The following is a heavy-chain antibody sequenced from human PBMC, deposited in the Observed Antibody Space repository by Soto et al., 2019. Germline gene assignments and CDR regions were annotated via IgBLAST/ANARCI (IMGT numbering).Heavy chain of an antibody. CDR1: GYTFSTYG. Sequence: QVQLVQSGVEVKKPGASVKVSCKASGYTFSTYGMTWVRQAPGQGLEWMGWISAYNGNTKYAQELQGRVTMTTDTSTSTAYMELRSLRSDDTAVYYCVRDYGRWLHPHFDYWGEGTLVTVSS. CDR3: VRDYGRWLHPHFDY. J-gene: IGHJ4*02. D-gene: IGHD5-12*01. CDR2: ISAYNGNT. V-gene: IGHV1-18*04.